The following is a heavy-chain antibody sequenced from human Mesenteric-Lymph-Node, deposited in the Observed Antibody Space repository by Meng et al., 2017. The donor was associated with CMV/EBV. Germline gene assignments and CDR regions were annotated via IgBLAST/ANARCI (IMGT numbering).Heavy chain of an antibody. Sequence: SVKVSCKASGGTFSSYAISWVRQAPGQGLEWMGGIIPILGIANYAQKFQGRVTITADKSTSTAYMELSSLRSEDTAVYYCARDKGEKVDFWSGYYLAVLSNWFDPWGQGTLVTVSS. V-gene: IGHV1-69*10. CDR3: ARDKGEKVDFWSGYYLAVLSNWFDP. CDR1: GGTFSSYA. D-gene: IGHD3-3*01. J-gene: IGHJ5*02. CDR2: IIPILGIA.